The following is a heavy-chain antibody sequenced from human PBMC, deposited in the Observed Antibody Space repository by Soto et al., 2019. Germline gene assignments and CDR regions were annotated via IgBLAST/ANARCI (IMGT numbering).Heavy chain of an antibody. CDR3: ARGLNSFDC. J-gene: IGHJ4*02. D-gene: IGHD1-26*01. CDR2: SRPKASRYTT. V-gene: IGHV3-72*01. CDR1: GVTLSPQF. Sequence: LRDCCVGSGVTLSPQFYDWGRQAPGGGLEWVGRSRPKASRYTTEYAPSVRGRFTISRDESKNSLNLQMNSLETEDTAMYYCARGLNSFDCWGRGTLVTVSS.